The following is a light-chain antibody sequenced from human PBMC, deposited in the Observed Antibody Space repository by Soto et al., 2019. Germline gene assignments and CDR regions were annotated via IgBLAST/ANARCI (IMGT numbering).Light chain of an antibody. Sequence: DIQLTQSPSFLSASEGDRVTVTCRASQGISNYLAWYQQKPGKAPKLMINVASTLQSGVPSRFSGSGSGTEFNLTNSSLQTEDSATYYCQQFNSFPRTFGQGTKVDI. CDR1: QGISNY. CDR2: VAS. CDR3: QQFNSFPRT. J-gene: IGKJ1*01. V-gene: IGKV1-9*01.